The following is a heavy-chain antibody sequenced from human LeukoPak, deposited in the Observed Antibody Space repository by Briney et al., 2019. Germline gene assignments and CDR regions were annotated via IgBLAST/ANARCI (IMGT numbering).Heavy chain of an antibody. D-gene: IGHD2/OR15-2a*01. J-gene: IGHJ3*02. Sequence: PGGSLRLSCAASGFTFSSHAMSWVREAPGKGVKWVSALSGSGGSTYYADSVKGRFTISRDNSKNTLYLQMSSLRAEDTAVYYCAKDLIVRPRGAIPFDIWGQGTMVTVSS. CDR2: LSGSGGST. V-gene: IGHV3-23*01. CDR1: GFTFSSHA. CDR3: AKDLIVRPRGAIPFDI.